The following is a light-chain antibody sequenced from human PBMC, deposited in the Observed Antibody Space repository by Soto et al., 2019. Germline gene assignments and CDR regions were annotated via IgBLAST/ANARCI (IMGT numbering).Light chain of an antibody. Sequence: DIQMTQSPSTLSASVGDRVTITCRASQSINSWLAWYQQKPGKAPKLLIYKASNLESGVPSRFSGSGSGTEFTLTISSLQPDDFATDYFQQYYSYSWTFGQGTKVEIK. CDR3: QQYYSYSWT. V-gene: IGKV1-5*03. CDR2: KAS. J-gene: IGKJ1*01. CDR1: QSINSW.